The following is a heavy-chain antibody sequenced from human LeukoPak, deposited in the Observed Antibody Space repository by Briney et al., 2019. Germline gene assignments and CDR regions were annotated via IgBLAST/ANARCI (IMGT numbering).Heavy chain of an antibody. Sequence: GESLKISCKGSGHRFTSYWIAWVLQMPGKGLEWMGIIYPGDSDIRYSPSFQGQVTISADRSISTAYLQWSSLKASDTAMYYCARSPEGGYKYGAPYWGQGTLVTVSS. CDR3: ARSPEGGYKYGAPY. J-gene: IGHJ4*02. V-gene: IGHV5-51*01. CDR2: IYPGDSDI. D-gene: IGHD5-12*01. CDR1: GHRFTSYW.